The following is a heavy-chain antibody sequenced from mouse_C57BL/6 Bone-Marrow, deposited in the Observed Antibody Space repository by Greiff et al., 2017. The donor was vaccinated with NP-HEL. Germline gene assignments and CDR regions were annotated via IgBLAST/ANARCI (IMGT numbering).Heavy chain of an antibody. V-gene: IGHV7-3*01. Sequence: EVQLVESGGGLVQPGGSLSLSCAASGFTFTDYYMSWVRQPPGKALEWLGFIRNKANGYTTEYSASVKGRFTISRDNSQSILYLQMNALRAEDSATYYCARYQSRDWYFDVWGTGTTVTVSS. CDR2: IRNKANGYTT. CDR1: GFTFTDYY. J-gene: IGHJ1*03. CDR3: ARYQSRDWYFDV.